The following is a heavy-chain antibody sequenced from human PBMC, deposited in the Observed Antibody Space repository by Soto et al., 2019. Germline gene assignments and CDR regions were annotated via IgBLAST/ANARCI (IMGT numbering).Heavy chain of an antibody. CDR1: GFTISEYY. V-gene: IGHV3-11*01. CDR2: ISSSGSSI. CDR3: ARESYLRRAFDP. D-gene: IGHD3-10*02. Sequence: RVRSGAGGFTISEYYMSRISKKKGKGLEWVSYISSSGSSIYDADSVKGRFTISRDNAKNSLYLQMNSLRAEDTAVYYCARESYLRRAFDPWGQGTLVTVSS. J-gene: IGHJ5*02.